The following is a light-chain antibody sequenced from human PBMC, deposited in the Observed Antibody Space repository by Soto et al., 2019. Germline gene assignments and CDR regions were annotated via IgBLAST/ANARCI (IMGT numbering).Light chain of an antibody. Sequence: DIQMTQSPSTLSASVGDRVTITCRASQSFSSWLAWYQQKPGKAPKLLIYDASSLESGVPSRFSGSGSGTEFTLTISCLQTDDFATYYRQQYNSYSPRTFGQGTKVEIK. J-gene: IGKJ1*01. CDR2: DAS. V-gene: IGKV1-5*01. CDR1: QSFSSW. CDR3: QQYNSYSPRT.